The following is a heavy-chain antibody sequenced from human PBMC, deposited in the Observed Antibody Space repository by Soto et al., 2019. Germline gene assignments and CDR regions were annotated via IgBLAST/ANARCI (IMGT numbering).Heavy chain of an antibody. CDR2: VSGGGDHT. CDR3: AKSGFADLEY. J-gene: IGHJ4*02. CDR1: GFAFSTYA. D-gene: IGHD1-26*01. Sequence: EVKLLESGGGLVQPGGSLRLSCAASGFAFSTYAMTWVRQAPGKGLEWVSTVSGGGDHTYYADSVRGRSTVSRDASKNTLYLHMDSLRPEDTAVYYCAKSGFADLEYWCQGALVTVSS. V-gene: IGHV3-23*01.